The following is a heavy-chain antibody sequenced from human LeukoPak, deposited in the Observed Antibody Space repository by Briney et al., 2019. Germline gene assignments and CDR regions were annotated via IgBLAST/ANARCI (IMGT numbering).Heavy chain of an antibody. CDR2: ISYDGSNK. CDR3: ASLTVTTSV. J-gene: IGHJ4*02. CDR1: GFTFSSYA. D-gene: IGHD4-17*01. V-gene: IGHV3-30-3*01. Sequence: GGSLRLSCAASGFTFSSYAMHWVRQAPGKGLEWVAVISYDGSNKYYADSVKGRFTISRDNSKNTLYLQMGSLRAEDMAVYYCASLTVTTSVWGQGTLVTVSS.